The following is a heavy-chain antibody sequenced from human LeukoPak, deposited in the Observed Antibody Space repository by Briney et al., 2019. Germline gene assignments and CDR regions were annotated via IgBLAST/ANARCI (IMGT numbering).Heavy chain of an antibody. V-gene: IGHV3-23*01. J-gene: IGHJ5*02. Sequence: GGSLRLSCAASGFTFSSYAMSWVRQAPGNGLEWVSAISGSGGSTYYADSVKGRFTISRDNSKNTLYLQMNSLRAEDTAVYYCAHHWGTFWSGYSSWFDPWGQGTLVTVSS. CDR1: GFTFSSYA. CDR2: ISGSGGST. D-gene: IGHD3-3*01. CDR3: AHHWGTFWSGYSSWFDP.